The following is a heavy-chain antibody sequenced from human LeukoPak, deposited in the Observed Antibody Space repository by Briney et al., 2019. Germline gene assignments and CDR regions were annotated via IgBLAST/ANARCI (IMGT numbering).Heavy chain of an antibody. Sequence: ASVKVSCKASGYTFTSYAMHWVRQAPGQRLEWMGWINAGNGITKYSQKFQGRVTITRDTSASTAYMELSSLRSEDTAVYYCARAGPYYYGSGSLGYWGQGTLVTVSS. CDR2: INAGNGIT. J-gene: IGHJ4*02. V-gene: IGHV1-3*01. D-gene: IGHD3-10*01. CDR1: GYTFTSYA. CDR3: ARAGPYYYGSGSLGY.